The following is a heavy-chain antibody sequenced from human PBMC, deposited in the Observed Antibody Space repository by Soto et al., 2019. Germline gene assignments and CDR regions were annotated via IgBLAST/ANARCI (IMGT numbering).Heavy chain of an antibody. D-gene: IGHD6-19*01. Sequence: EVQLVESGGGLVKPGGSLTLACAASGFTFSNYTMKWVRQAPGKGLEWVSSISRSSRNIYYADSVKGRSSLSRDNAKNALYLHMTSLSAGDTAVYYCARDLKVAGTHSLYYSGMEVWGPGPTVLVSS. CDR3: ARDLKVAGTHSLYYSGMEV. CDR1: GFTFSNYT. J-gene: IGHJ6*02. V-gene: IGHV3-21*01. CDR2: ISRSSRNI.